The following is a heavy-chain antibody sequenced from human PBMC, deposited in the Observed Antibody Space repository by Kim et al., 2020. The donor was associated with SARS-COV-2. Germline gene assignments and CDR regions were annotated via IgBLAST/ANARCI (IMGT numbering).Heavy chain of an antibody. J-gene: IGHJ4*02. CDR3: ARVPGGIHPYYFDS. Sequence: AKSFQGRVTMTSDTSTGTAYMDLSSLKSGDTAFYYCARVPGGIHPYYFDSWGQGTLVTVSS. V-gene: IGHV1-46*01.